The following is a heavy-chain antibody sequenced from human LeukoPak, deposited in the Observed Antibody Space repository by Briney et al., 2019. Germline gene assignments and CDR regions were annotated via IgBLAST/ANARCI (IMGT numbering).Heavy chain of an antibody. V-gene: IGHV5-51*01. D-gene: IGHD1-26*01. Sequence: HGESLKISRKGSGYSFSTYWIGWVRQMPGKGLEWMGIIYPGDSNTRYSPSFQGQVTMSADKSISTAYLQWSSLKASDTAMYYCARLMRWELLPSDYFYMDVWGKGTTVTVSS. CDR2: IYPGDSNT. J-gene: IGHJ6*03. CDR1: GYSFSTYW. CDR3: ARLMRWELLPSDYFYMDV.